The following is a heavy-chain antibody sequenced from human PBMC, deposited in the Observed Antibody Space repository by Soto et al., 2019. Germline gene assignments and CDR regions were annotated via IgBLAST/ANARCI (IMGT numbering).Heavy chain of an antibody. D-gene: IGHD2-15*01. Sequence: SETLSPTCTFAGSSISSANYCWRWVRQPPGKGLEWIGFISYSGSTYYSTSLKSRVTISVDTSKSQFSLNLSFVTAADTSVYYCATMGTPATGLYFFDYWGQGSLVTVS. CDR2: ISYSGST. CDR3: ATMGTPATGLYFFDY. V-gene: IGHV4-30-4*01. CDR1: GSSISSANYC. J-gene: IGHJ4*02.